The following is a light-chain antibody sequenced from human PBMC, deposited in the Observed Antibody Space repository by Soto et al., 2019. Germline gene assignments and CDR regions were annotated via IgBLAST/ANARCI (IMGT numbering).Light chain of an antibody. Sequence: EIVLTQSPGALSLSPGERATLSCGASQSVSSSYLAWYQQKPGQAPRLLIYGASTRATGIPDRFSGSGSVTDFTIPISRLEPEAFAVYYCQQYGSSPRTFGQGTKLDIQ. CDR2: GAS. J-gene: IGKJ1*01. CDR3: QQYGSSPRT. V-gene: IGKV3-20*01. CDR1: QSVSSSY.